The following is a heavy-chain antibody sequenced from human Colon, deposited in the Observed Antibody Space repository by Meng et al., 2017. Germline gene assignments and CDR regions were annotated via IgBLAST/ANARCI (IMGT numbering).Heavy chain of an antibody. CDR3: ARGMGGSTDY. V-gene: IGHV4-39*07. J-gene: IGHJ4*02. CDR1: GGSISSSSYY. CDR2: IYYSGST. D-gene: IGHD1-26*01. Sequence: GSLRLSCTVSGGSISSSSYYWGWIRQPPGKGLEWIGSIYYSGSTYYNPSLKSRVTISVDTSKNQFSLKLNSVTAADTAVYYCARGMGGSTDYWGQGTLVTVSS.